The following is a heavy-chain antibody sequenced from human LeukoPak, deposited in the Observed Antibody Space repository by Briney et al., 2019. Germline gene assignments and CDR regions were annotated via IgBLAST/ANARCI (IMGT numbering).Heavy chain of an antibody. Sequence: SVKVSRKASGGTFSSYAISWVRQAPGQGLEWMGGIIPIFGTANYAQKFQGRVTITTDESTSTAYMELCSLRSEDTAVYSCGVGGSNFFDYAFDIWGQGTMVTVSS. CDR1: GGTFSSYA. J-gene: IGHJ3*02. D-gene: IGHD2-15*01. CDR2: IIPIFGTA. CDR3: GVGGSNFFDYAFDI. V-gene: IGHV1-69*05.